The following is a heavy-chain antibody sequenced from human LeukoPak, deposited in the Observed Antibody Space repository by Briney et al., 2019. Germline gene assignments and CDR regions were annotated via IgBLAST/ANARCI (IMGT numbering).Heavy chain of an antibody. CDR3: ARGKSSSLLRTFDY. CDR1: GFTFSSYG. J-gene: IGHJ4*02. V-gene: IGHV3-33*01. Sequence: SGGSLRLSCAASGFTFSSYGMHWVRQAPGKGPEWVAVIWYDGSNKYYADSVKGRFTISRDNSKNTVYLQMNSLKAEDTAVYYCARGKSSSLLRTFDYWGQGTLVTVSS. D-gene: IGHD6-13*01. CDR2: IWYDGSNK.